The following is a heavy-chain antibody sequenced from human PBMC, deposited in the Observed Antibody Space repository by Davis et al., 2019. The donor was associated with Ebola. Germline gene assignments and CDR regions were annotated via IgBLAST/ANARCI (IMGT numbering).Heavy chain of an antibody. CDR2: IYTSGRT. V-gene: IGHV4-61*09. CDR1: GASITSGYFS. D-gene: IGHD3-22*01. Sequence: SETLSLTCNVSGASITSGYFSWSWVLQPAGKGLEWIGHIYTSGRTKYNPSVESRVTISLDTSKNQFSLRLDSVTAADTAIDFCARDRQDSRAYGFWGQGTLVTVSS. CDR3: ARDRQDSRAYGF. J-gene: IGHJ4*02.